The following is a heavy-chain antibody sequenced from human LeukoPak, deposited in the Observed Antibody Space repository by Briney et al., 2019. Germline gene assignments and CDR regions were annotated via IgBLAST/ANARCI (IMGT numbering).Heavy chain of an antibody. CDR1: GFTFSSYA. Sequence: PGGSLRLSCAASGFTFSSYAMHWVRQAPGKGLEWVAVISYDGSNKYYADSVQGRFTISRDNSKSTLCLQMNSLRAEDTAVYYCVKQLGYCSDGSCYFPYWGQGTLVTVSS. CDR2: ISYDGSNK. D-gene: IGHD2-15*01. V-gene: IGHV3-30*04. CDR3: VKQLGYCSDGSCYFPY. J-gene: IGHJ4*02.